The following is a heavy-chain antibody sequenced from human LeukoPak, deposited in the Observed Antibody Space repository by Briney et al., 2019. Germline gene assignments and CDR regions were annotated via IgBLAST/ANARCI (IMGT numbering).Heavy chain of an antibody. V-gene: IGHV3-23*01. CDR2: ISGSGGST. J-gene: IGHJ4*02. CDR1: GFTFSSYG. CDR3: AKEFPYDYVWGSYRPIDY. D-gene: IGHD3-16*02. Sequence: GGTLRLSCAASGFTFSSYGMSWVRQAPGKGLEWVSAISGSGGSTYYADSVKSRFTISRDNAKNTLYLQMNSLRAEDTAVYYCAKEFPYDYVWGSYRPIDYWGQGTLVTVSS.